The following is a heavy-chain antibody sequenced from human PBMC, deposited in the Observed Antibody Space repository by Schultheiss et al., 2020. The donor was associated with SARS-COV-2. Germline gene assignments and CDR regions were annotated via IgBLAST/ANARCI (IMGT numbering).Heavy chain of an antibody. Sequence: SLKISCAASGFTFDDYNIHWVRQAPGKGLEWVSGINCKSGYIGYADSVKGRFTISRDNAKNSLYLEMNSLRAEDTALYYCAKGFSGGEAYWGQGTLVTVSS. CDR3: AKGFSGGEAY. CDR1: GFTFDDYN. CDR2: INCKSGYI. V-gene: IGHV3-9*01. J-gene: IGHJ4*02. D-gene: IGHD3-10*01.